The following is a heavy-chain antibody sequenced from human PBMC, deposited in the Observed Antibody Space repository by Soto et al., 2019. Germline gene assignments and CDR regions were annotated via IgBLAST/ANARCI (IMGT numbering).Heavy chain of an antibody. Sequence: PSETLSLTCTVSGGSISSYYWSWIRQPPGKGLEWIGYIYYSGSTNYNPSLKSRVTISVDTSKNQFSLKLSSVTAADTAVYYCARANSTTIFGVVLHYYYGMDVWGQGTTVTVSS. D-gene: IGHD3-3*01. CDR2: IYYSGST. J-gene: IGHJ6*02. CDR3: ARANSTTIFGVVLHYYYGMDV. V-gene: IGHV4-59*01. CDR1: GGSISSYY.